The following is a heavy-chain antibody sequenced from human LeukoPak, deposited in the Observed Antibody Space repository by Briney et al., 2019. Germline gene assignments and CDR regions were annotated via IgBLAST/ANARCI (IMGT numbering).Heavy chain of an antibody. Sequence: SETLSLTCTVSGGSISSSSYYWGWIRQPPGKGLEWIGSIYCSGSTYYNPSLKSRATISVDTSKNQFSLKLSSVTAADTAVYYCARRTYYYDSSGPARGYFQHWGQGTLVTVSS. CDR3: ARRTYYYDSSGPARGYFQH. J-gene: IGHJ1*01. CDR2: IYCSGST. CDR1: GGSISSSSYY. D-gene: IGHD3-22*01. V-gene: IGHV4-39*01.